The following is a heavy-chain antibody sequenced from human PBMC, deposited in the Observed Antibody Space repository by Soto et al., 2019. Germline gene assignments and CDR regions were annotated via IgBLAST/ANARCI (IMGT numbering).Heavy chain of an antibody. Sequence: GALRLSCVASGFTFSSSWMAWVRQTPGKGLEWVGNMKQDGSEKYYVDSVKGRFTISRDNAKNSLYLQMNSLRAEDTAVYYCATIEAVAFHLWGQGTMVTVSS. CDR3: ATIEAVAFHL. J-gene: IGHJ3*01. D-gene: IGHD6-13*01. CDR2: MKQDGSEK. CDR1: GFTFSSSW. V-gene: IGHV3-7*03.